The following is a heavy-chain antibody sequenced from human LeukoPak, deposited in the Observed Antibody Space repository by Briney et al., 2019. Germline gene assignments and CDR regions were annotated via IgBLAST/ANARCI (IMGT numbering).Heavy chain of an antibody. D-gene: IGHD6-13*01. CDR3: ATRYDSTWYQF. Sequence: PSETLSLTCTVSGGSITSYYPSCIRQPPGKGLEWIGYMLYSQSTRYNPALKSRVTMSMDTSKNQVSLKLRSVTAADTDVYYCATRYDSTWYQFWGRGTLVTVSS. J-gene: IGHJ4*02. CDR1: GGSITSYY. CDR2: MLYSQST. V-gene: IGHV4-59*08.